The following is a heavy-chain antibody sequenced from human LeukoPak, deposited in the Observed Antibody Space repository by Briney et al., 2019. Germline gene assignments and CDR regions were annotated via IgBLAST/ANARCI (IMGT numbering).Heavy chain of an antibody. D-gene: IGHD3-16*01. V-gene: IGHV4-4*07. J-gene: IGHJ4*02. Sequence: PSDTLSLTCTVSSGSINSYYWGWVRQPAGRGLEWIGRIYTTGKTDYDPSLKSRLTMSIDTSKRQFSLHLKSVTAADTAIYYCARHGYTASHYFLDFWSQGTLVTVSS. CDR2: IYTTGKT. CDR1: SGSINSYY. CDR3: ARHGYTASHYFLDF.